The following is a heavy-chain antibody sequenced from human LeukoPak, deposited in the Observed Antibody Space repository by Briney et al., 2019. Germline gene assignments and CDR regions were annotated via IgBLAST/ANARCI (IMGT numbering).Heavy chain of an antibody. Sequence: GGSLRLSCAASGFSFSSYGMHWVRQAPGKGLEWVALIWYDGSNKYYTDSVKGRLTISRDNSKDTLFLQMNSLRVEDTAVYYCAREGPRGNSQFDYWGQGTLVTVSS. V-gene: IGHV3-33*01. J-gene: IGHJ4*02. D-gene: IGHD2/OR15-2a*01. CDR3: AREGPRGNSQFDY. CDR1: GFSFSSYG. CDR2: IWYDGSNK.